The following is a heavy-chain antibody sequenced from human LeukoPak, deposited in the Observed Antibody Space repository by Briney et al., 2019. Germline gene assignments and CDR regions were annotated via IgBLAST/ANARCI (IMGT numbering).Heavy chain of an antibody. D-gene: IGHD6-19*01. CDR1: GGSISSYY. Sequence: SETLSLTCTVSGGSISSYYWSWIRQPPGKGLEWIGYIYYSGSTYYNPSLKSRVTISVHTSKNQFSLKLSSVTAEDTAVYYWARLISVASVVRFDPWGQRTLVTVSS. CDR2: IYYSGST. J-gene: IGHJ5*02. V-gene: IGHV4-59*01. CDR3: ARLISVASVVRFDP.